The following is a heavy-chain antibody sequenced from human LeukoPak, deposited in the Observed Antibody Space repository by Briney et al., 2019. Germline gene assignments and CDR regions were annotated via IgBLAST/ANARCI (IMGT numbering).Heavy chain of an antibody. D-gene: IGHD3-22*01. CDR2: INHSGSI. V-gene: IGHV4-34*01. CDR1: GGSFSGYY. J-gene: IGHJ6*02. Sequence: SETLSLTCAVYGGSFSGYYWSWIRQPPGKGLEWIGEINHSGSINYNPSLKSRVTISVDTSKNQFSLKLSSVTAADTAVYYCARDHYYDSSGYYYRYYYYGMDVWGQGTTVTVSS. CDR3: ARDHYYDSSGYYYRYYYYGMDV.